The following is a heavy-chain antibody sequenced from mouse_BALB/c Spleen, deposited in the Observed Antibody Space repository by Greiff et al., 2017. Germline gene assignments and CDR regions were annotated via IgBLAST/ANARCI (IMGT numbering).Heavy chain of an antibody. Sequence: VQLQQSGAELVRPGTSVKVSCKASGYAFTNYLIEWVKQRPGQGLEWIGVINPGSGGTNYNEKFKGKATLTADKSSSTSYMQLSSLTSDDSAVYFCAREGVITTVVATKDYAMDYWGQGTSVTVSS. V-gene: IGHV1-54*01. CDR2: INPGSGGT. CDR3: AREGVITTVVATKDYAMDY. D-gene: IGHD1-1*01. J-gene: IGHJ4*01. CDR1: GYAFTNYL.